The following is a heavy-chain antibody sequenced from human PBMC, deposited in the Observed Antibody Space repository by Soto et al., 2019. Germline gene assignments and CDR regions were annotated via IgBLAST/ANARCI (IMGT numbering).Heavy chain of an antibody. J-gene: IGHJ6*02. CDR1: GYTFTSYG. Sequence: ASVKVSCKASGYTFTSYGISWVRQAHGQGLEWMGWISPIIGKANYAQKFQGRVTITADESTSTAYMELSSLRSEDTAVYYCARKSYYDILTGTSYGMDVSGQGTTVTVSS. CDR2: ISPIIGKA. D-gene: IGHD3-9*01. V-gene: IGHV1-69*13. CDR3: ARKSYYDILTGTSYGMDV.